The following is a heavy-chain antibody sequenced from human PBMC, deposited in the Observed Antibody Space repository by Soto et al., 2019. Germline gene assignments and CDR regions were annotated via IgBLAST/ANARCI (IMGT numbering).Heavy chain of an antibody. Sequence: GGSLRLSAAASGFTFPNFALHWIRQAPGEGLEWVAYISSDVTSKYYADSVKGRFSISRDNFKDTLFLQTNTLRPEDTAVYYCAPDPTTFAGPPTVYDGLDVWVQGTRVTVSS. CDR3: APDPTTFAGPPTVYDGLDV. CDR1: GFTFPNFA. J-gene: IGHJ6*02. D-gene: IGHD4-4*01. CDR2: ISSDVTSK. V-gene: IGHV3-30-3*01.